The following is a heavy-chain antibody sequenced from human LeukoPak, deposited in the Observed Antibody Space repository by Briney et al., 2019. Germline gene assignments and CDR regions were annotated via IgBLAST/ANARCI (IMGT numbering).Heavy chain of an antibody. V-gene: IGHV1-18*01. CDR1: GYTFPSYA. D-gene: IGHD3-10*01. Sequence: ASVKVSCKASGYTFPSYAISWVRQAPGQGLEWMGWISTYNGNTNYAQKFQDRVTMTTDISTSTAYMELRSLRSDDTAVYYRARLLLWFGEFGSPPPMDVWGQGTTVTVSS. CDR2: ISTYNGNT. CDR3: ARLLLWFGEFGSPPPMDV. J-gene: IGHJ6*02.